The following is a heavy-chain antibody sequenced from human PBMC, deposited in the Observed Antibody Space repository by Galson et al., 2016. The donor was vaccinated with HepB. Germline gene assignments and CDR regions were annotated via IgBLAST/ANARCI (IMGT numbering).Heavy chain of an antibody. D-gene: IGHD5-12*01. V-gene: IGHV3-48*03. CDR2: ISKSGTTV. J-gene: IGHJ4*02. Sequence: SLRLSCAASGFTFGNYEMNWVRQAPGKGLEWDSFISKSGTTVYYADSVKGRFTISRDNANNALSLHMDRLGVEDTAVYYCVRDDIVAPGEATFYFDYWGQGTLVTVSS. CDR3: VRDDIVAPGEATFYFDY. CDR1: GFTFGNYE.